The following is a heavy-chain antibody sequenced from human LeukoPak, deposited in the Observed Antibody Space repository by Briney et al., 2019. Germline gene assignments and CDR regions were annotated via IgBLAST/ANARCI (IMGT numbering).Heavy chain of an antibody. V-gene: IGHV3-30*04. CDR1: GFTFSSYA. CDR2: ISYDGSNK. Sequence: PGRSLRLSCAASGFTFSSYAMHWVRQAPGKGLEWVAVISYDGSNKYYADSVKGRFTISRDNSKNTLYLQMNSLRAEDTAVYYCARDHAIGYYDITRAGYFDYGGQGTLVTVSS. J-gene: IGHJ4*02. CDR3: ARDHAIGYYDITRAGYFDY. D-gene: IGHD3-22*01.